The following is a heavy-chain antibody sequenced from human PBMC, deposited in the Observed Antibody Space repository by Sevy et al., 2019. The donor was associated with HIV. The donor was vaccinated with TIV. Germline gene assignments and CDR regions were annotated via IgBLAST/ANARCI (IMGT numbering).Heavy chain of an antibody. CDR1: GFTFSSYS. V-gene: IGHV3-21*01. CDR2: ISSSSSYI. CDR3: ARDHPPGRYYDILTGAKDAFDI. J-gene: IGHJ3*02. Sequence: GGSLRLSCAASGFTFSSYSMNWVRQAPGKGLEWVSSISSSSSYIYYADSVKGRFTISRDNAKNSLYLQMNSLRAEDTAVYYCARDHPPGRYYDILTGAKDAFDIWGQGTMVTVSS. D-gene: IGHD3-9*01.